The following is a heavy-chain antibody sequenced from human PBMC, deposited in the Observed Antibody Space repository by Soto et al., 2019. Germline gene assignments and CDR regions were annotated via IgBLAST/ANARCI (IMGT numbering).Heavy chain of an antibody. CDR1: GFTFSSYW. CDR2: INRDGSTT. J-gene: IGHJ4*02. Sequence: GGSLRLSCAASGFTFSSYWMHWVRQVPGKGLVWVSRINRDGSTTSYADSVKGRFTISRDNAKNTLYLQMNSLRAEDTAVYYCARVPQGVFYFENWGQGTLVTASS. V-gene: IGHV3-74*01. CDR3: ARVPQGVFYFEN. D-gene: IGHD2-8*01.